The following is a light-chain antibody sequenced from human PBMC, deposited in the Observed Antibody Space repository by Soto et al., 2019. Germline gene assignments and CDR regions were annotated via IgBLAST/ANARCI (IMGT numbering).Light chain of an antibody. CDR3: QQYGYSPGLA. V-gene: IGKV3-20*01. Sequence: EIVLIQSPATLSLSPGERATLSCRASQSVSSNLAWYQQNPGQAPRLLIFDASNRATGIPARFSGSGSGTDFTLTISRLEPEDFAVYYCQQYGYSPGLACGGGTKVDIK. J-gene: IGKJ4*01. CDR2: DAS. CDR1: QSVSSN.